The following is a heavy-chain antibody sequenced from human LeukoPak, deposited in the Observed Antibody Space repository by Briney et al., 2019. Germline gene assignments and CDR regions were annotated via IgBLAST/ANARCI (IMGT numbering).Heavy chain of an antibody. CDR1: GFTFGTYW. J-gene: IGHJ4*02. Sequence: GGSLRLSCAASGFTFGTYWMSWVRQAPGKGLEWVANIKEDGSEKYYGDSVKGRFTISRDNAKNSLYLQMNSLRAEDTAVYYCARDSSGYQWGQGTLVTVSS. V-gene: IGHV3-7*01. CDR3: ARDSSGYQ. D-gene: IGHD3-22*01. CDR2: IKEDGSEK.